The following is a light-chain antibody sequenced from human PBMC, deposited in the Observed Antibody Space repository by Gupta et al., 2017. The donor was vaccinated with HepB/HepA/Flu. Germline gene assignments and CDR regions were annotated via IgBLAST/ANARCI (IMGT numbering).Light chain of an antibody. Sequence: EIVLTQFPGTLSLSPGERATLSCRASQSVSSSFLAWYQQKPGQAPRLLIYGTSTRASGIPDRFSGSGSGTDFTLTISRREPEDFAVYYCQQDVSSPRTFGQGTXVEIK. J-gene: IGKJ1*01. CDR3: QQDVSSPRT. V-gene: IGKV3-20*01. CDR2: GTS. CDR1: QSVSSSF.